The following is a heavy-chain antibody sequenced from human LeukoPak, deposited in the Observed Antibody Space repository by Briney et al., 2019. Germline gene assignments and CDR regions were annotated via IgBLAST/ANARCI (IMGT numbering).Heavy chain of an antibody. CDR3: ARRSGYSYGYDLFDY. D-gene: IGHD5-18*01. CDR2: ISSSSSYI. V-gene: IGHV3-21*01. J-gene: IGHJ4*02. CDR1: GFTFSSYS. Sequence: GGSLRLSCAASGFTFSSYSMNWVRQAPGKGLEWVSSISSSSSYIYYADSVKGRFTISRDNAKNTLYLQMNSLRAEDTAVYYCARRSGYSYGYDLFDYWGQGTLVTVSS.